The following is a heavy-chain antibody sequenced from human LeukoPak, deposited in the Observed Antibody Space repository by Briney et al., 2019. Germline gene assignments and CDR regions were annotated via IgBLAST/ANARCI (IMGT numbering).Heavy chain of an antibody. J-gene: IGHJ4*02. CDR3: ARDRGRATYSSSSDY. CDR1: GYSISSGYY. CDR2: IYHSGDT. D-gene: IGHD6-6*01. V-gene: IGHV4-38-2*02. Sequence: PSETLSLTCAVSGYSISSGYYWGWIRQPPGKGLEWIGTIYHSGDTYYNPSLKGRLTISVDTSKNQFSLRLTSVAAADTAVYYCARDRGRATYSSSSDYWGQGTLVTVSS.